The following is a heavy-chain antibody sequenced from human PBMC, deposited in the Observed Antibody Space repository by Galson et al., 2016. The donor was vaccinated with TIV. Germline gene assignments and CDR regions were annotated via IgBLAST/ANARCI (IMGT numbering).Heavy chain of an antibody. CDR3: ARDGARIGAHSAFDI. CDR1: GFSFNNYN. Sequence: SLRLSCAASGFSFNNYNMIWVRQAPGKGLELISSISSRGTYTHSQDSVKGRVTISRDNANNSLYLQMNSLRAEETAVDYCARDGARIGAHSAFDIWGQGTMVTVSS. V-gene: IGHV3-21*06. J-gene: IGHJ3*02. CDR2: ISSRGTYT. D-gene: IGHD3-16*01.